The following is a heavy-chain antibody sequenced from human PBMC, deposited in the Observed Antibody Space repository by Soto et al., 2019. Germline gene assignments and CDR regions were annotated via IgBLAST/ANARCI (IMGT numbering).Heavy chain of an antibody. V-gene: IGHV4-59*08. J-gene: IGHJ4*02. CDR1: GDSVSTFH. D-gene: IGHD6-13*01. CDR3: ARRYSSSFDY. CDR2: ISNSGTT. Sequence: SETLSLTCIVSGDSVSTFHWTWIRQPPGKGLEWIGYISNSGTTNYNPSLKSRVTISVDTSKNQFSLKLSSVTAADTAVYYCARRYSSSFDYWGQGTLVTVSS.